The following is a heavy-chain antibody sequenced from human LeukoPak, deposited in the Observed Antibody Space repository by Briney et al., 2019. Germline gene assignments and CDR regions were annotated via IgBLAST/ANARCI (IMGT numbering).Heavy chain of an antibody. V-gene: IGHV3-23*01. CDR3: AKASGYDILTGYLGYFDY. Sequence: GGSLRLSCAASGFTFSTYAMSWVRQAPGKGLEWVSAISGSGGSTYYADSVKGRFTISRDNSKNTLYLQMNNLRAEDTAVYYCAKASGYDILTGYLGYFDYWGQGTLVTVSS. D-gene: IGHD3-9*01. CDR1: GFTFSTYA. CDR2: ISGSGGST. J-gene: IGHJ4*02.